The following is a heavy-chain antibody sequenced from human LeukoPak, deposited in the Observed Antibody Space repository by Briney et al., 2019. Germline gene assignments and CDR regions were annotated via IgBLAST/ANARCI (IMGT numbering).Heavy chain of an antibody. CDR1: GGSISSYY. CDR3: ARDPAAYSSNWFFDY. J-gene: IGHJ4*02. V-gene: IGHV4-4*07. CDR2: THTSGST. Sequence: SETLSLTCTVSGGSISSYYWSWIRQPAGKGLEWIGRTHTSGSTNYNPSLKSRVTISVDKSKNQFSLKLSSVTAADTAVYYCARDPAAYSSNWFFDYWGQGTLVTVSS. D-gene: IGHD6-13*01.